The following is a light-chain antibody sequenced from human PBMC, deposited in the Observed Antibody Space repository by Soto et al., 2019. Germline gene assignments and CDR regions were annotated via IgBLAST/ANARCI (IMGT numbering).Light chain of an antibody. CDR2: DVN. CDR1: SSDIGAYNY. J-gene: IGLJ2*01. CDR3: NSLAGGAHVV. Sequence: QSALAQPPSASGSPGQSVTISCTGTSSDIGAYNYVSWYQQYPGKAPKLIIYDVNQRPSGVPDRFSGSKSGNTASLTVSGLQAEDEAVYYCNSLAGGAHVVFGGGTKLTVL. V-gene: IGLV2-8*01.